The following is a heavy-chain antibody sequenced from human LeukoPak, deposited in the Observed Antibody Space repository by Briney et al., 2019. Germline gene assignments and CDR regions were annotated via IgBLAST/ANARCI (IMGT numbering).Heavy chain of an antibody. CDR2: IYYSGST. V-gene: IGHV4-31*03. CDR1: GGFISSGGYY. J-gene: IGHJ4*02. D-gene: IGHD3-22*01. Sequence: SQTLSLTCTVSGGFISSGGYYWSWIRQHPGKGLEWIGYIYYSGSTYYNPSLKSRVTISVDTSKNQFSLKLSSVTAADTAVYYCARSYSIYDSSGYYSLSPGYAFDYWGQGTLVTVSS. CDR3: ARSYSIYDSSGYYSLSPGYAFDY.